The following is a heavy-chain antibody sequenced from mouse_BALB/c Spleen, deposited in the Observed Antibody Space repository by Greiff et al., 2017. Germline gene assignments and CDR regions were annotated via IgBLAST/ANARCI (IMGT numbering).Heavy chain of an antibody. CDR1: GYAFTNYL. Sequence: QVQLQQSGAELVRPGTSVKVSCKASGYAFTNYLIEWVKQRPGQGLEWIGVINPGSGGTNYNEKFKGKATLTADKSSSTTYMQLSSLTSEDSAVYFCARQDYGRFAYWGQGTLVTVSA. CDR3: ARQDYGRFAY. D-gene: IGHD1-2*01. J-gene: IGHJ3*01. V-gene: IGHV1-54*01. CDR2: INPGSGGT.